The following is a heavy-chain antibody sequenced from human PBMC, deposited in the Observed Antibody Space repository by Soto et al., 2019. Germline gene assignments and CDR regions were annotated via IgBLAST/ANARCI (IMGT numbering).Heavy chain of an antibody. V-gene: IGHV1-18*01. CDR3: ARERSAYYYDSSGYYSDAFDI. CDR2: ISAYNGNT. J-gene: IGHJ3*02. D-gene: IGHD3-22*01. Sequence: ASVKVSCKASGYTFTSYGISWVRQAPGQGLEWMGWISAYNGNTNYAQKLQGRVTMTTDTSTSTAYMELRSLRSDDTAVYYCARERSAYYYDSSGYYSDAFDIWGQGTMVTVSS. CDR1: GYTFTSYG.